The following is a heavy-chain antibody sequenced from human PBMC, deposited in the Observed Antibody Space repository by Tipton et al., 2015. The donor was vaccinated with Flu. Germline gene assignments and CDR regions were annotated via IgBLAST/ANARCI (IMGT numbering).Heavy chain of an antibody. D-gene: IGHD6-19*01. V-gene: IGHV4-61*02. CDR3: ARDRGISVAGSYYFDY. Sequence: LRLSCTVSGASISSSNYYWSWIRQPAGKALDWIGRIFRTGSTNYNPSLKSRVTISLDTSKNQFSLNLNSVTAADTAVYYCARDRGISVAGSYYFDYWGQGSLVTVSS. J-gene: IGHJ4*02. CDR1: GASISSSNYY. CDR2: IFRTGST.